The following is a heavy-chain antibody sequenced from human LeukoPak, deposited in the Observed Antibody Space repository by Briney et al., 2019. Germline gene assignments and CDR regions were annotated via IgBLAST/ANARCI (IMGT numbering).Heavy chain of an antibody. D-gene: IGHD2-2*02. V-gene: IGHV4-59*08. CDR2: IYYSGST. CDR3: ARQKEVVPAAIGYYYYGMDV. CDR1: GGSISSYY. Sequence: SETLSLTCTVSGGSISSYYWSWIRQPPGKGLEWIGYIYYSGSTNYNPSLKSRVTISVDTSKNQFSLKLSSVTAADTAVYYCARQKEVVPAAIGYYYYGMDVWGQGTTVAVSS. J-gene: IGHJ6*02.